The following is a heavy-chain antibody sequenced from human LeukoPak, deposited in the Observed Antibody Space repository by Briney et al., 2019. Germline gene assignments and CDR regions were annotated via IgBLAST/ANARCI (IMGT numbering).Heavy chain of an antibody. D-gene: IGHD6-19*01. V-gene: IGHV4-59*01. Sequence: PSGTLSLTCTVSGGSISNYYWTWIRQPPGKGLQWIGYIYSSGTTNYNPSLKGRVTISVDMSKNQFSLKLRSVTAADTAVYYCAREGYASGWNDYWGQGSPVTVSS. CDR2: IYSSGTT. CDR1: GGSISNYY. J-gene: IGHJ4*02. CDR3: AREGYASGWNDY.